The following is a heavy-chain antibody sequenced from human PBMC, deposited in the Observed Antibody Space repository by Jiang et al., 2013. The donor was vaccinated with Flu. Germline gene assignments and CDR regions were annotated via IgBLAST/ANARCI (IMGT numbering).Heavy chain of an antibody. D-gene: IGHD3-10*01. CDR1: GSISSSNW. V-gene: IGHV4-4*02. CDR2: IYHSGST. J-gene: IGHJ4*02. Sequence: GSISSSNWWSWVRQPPGKGLEWIGEIYHSGSTNYHPSLKSRVTISVDTSKNQFSLRLSSVTAADTAVYYCAREPLYGSGTSLGYFDYWGQGTLVTVSS. CDR3: AREPLYGSGTSLGYFDY.